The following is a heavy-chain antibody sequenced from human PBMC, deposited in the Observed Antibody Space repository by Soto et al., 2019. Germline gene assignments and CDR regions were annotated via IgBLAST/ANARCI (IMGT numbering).Heavy chain of an antibody. Sequence: GPSVKVSCKTSGYNFISSEISWVRQAPGQGLELMGWMNPHTGETDATRKFQGRLTMTRNTSINTAYLELSSLTSEDTAVYYCAKKHSGSSLAYWGQGSLVTVSS. CDR1: GYNFISSE. V-gene: IGHV1-8*02. D-gene: IGHD6-6*01. CDR2: MNPHTGET. CDR3: AKKHSGSSLAY. J-gene: IGHJ4*02.